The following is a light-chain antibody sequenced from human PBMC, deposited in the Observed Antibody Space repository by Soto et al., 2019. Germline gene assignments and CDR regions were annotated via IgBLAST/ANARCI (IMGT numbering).Light chain of an antibody. CDR2: HAS. CDR3: QQRSNWPPISLT. J-gene: IGKJ4*01. Sequence: EIVLTQSPATLSLSPGERATLSCRASQSVSSYLAWYQQKPGQAPRLLIYHASNRATGIPARFSGSGSGTDFTLTISSLEPEDFAVYYCQQRSNWPPISLTFGGGTKVEIK. V-gene: IGKV3-11*01. CDR1: QSVSSY.